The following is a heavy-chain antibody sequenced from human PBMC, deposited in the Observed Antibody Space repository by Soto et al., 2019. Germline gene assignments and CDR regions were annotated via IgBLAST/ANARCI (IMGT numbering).Heavy chain of an antibody. CDR3: ARDQDLYGSGSYNYYGMDV. Sequence: AVKVSCKASGRTFSSYAISWVRQAPGQGLEWMGGIIPIFGTTNYAQKFQGRVTITADESTSTAYMELSSLRSEDTAVYYCARDQDLYGSGSYNYYGMDVWGQGTTVTVSS. V-gene: IGHV1-69*13. CDR2: IIPIFGTT. J-gene: IGHJ6*02. CDR1: GRTFSSYA. D-gene: IGHD3-10*01.